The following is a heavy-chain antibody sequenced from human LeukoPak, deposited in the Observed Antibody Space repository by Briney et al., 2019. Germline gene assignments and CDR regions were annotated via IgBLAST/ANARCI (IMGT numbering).Heavy chain of an antibody. V-gene: IGHV1-69*13. Sequence: SVKVSCKASGYTFTSYGISWVRQAPGQGLQWMGGIIPIFGTANYAQKFQGRVTITADESTSTAYMELSSLRSEDTAVYYCARVPTSMVRGVIITATYYYYYMDVWGKGTTVTISS. J-gene: IGHJ6*03. CDR2: IIPIFGTA. CDR3: ARVPTSMVRGVIITATYYYYYMDV. CDR1: GYTFTSYG. D-gene: IGHD3-10*01.